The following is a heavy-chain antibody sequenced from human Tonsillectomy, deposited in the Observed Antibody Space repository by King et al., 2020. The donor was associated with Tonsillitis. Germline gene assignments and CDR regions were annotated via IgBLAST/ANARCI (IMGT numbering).Heavy chain of an antibody. CDR3: ARDSSGYYYYYYYMDV. CDR2: ISYDGSNK. Sequence: VQLVESGGGVVQPGRSLRLSCAASGFTFSSYAMHWVRQAPGKGLEWVAVISYDGSNKDYADSVKGRFTISRDNSKNTLYLQMNSLRAEDTAVYYCARDSSGYYYYYYYMDVWGKGTTVTVSS. CDR1: GFTFSSYA. D-gene: IGHD3-22*01. J-gene: IGHJ6*03. V-gene: IGHV3-30*01.